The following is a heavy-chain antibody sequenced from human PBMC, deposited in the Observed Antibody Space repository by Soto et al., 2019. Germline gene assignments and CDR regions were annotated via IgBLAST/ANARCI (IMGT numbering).Heavy chain of an antibody. Sequence: GASVKVSCKVSGYTLPELSMHWVRQAPGKGLEWMGGFDPEDGETIYAQKFQGRVTMTEDTSTDTAYMELSSLRSEDTAVYYCARGPPVVVPATWFDPWGQGTLVTVSS. CDR3: ARGPPVVVPATWFDP. CDR2: FDPEDGET. CDR1: GYTLPELS. D-gene: IGHD2-2*01. V-gene: IGHV1-24*01. J-gene: IGHJ5*02.